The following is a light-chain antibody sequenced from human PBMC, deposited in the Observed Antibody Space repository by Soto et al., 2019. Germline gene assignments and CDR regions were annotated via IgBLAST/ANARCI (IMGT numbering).Light chain of an antibody. Sequence: EIVMTQSPATLSVSPGERATLSCRASQSVSSNLTWYQQKPGQAPSLLIYGASTRAIGIPARCSCSGSGTELKLTISRLQSEDFAVYSCQQYNNWPRTFGQGKKVEIK. CDR2: GAS. CDR1: QSVSSN. V-gene: IGKV3-15*01. J-gene: IGKJ1*01. CDR3: QQYNNWPRT.